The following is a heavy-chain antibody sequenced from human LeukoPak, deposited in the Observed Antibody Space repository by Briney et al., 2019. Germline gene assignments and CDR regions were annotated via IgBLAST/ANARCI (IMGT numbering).Heavy chain of an antibody. J-gene: IGHJ4*02. CDR3: ARHGDLGYYDSSGYWGK. D-gene: IGHD3-22*01. Sequence: GESLKISCKGSGYSFPDYWIDWVRQMPGQGLEWMGIIYPADSDTRYSPSFQGQVTISADKSITTAYLQWSSLKASDTAMYYCARHGDLGYYDSSGYWGKWGQGTLVTVSS. CDR1: GYSFPDYW. CDR2: IYPADSDT. V-gene: IGHV5-51*01.